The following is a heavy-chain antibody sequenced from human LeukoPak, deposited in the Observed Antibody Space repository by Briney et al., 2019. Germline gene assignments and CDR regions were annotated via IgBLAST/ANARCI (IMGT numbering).Heavy chain of an antibody. Sequence: PSETLSLTCSVSGESFIGYFWTWLRQPPGRGLEWIGDINHIGRTNDNPSLKSRVSISVDTSSNQFSLNLSSVTAADTAVLYCARRNVVVPATMARAFDIWGQGTIIIVPS. V-gene: IGHV4-34*01. CDR1: GESFIGYF. CDR3: ARRNVVVPATMARAFDI. J-gene: IGHJ3*02. CDR2: INHIGRT. D-gene: IGHD2-2*01.